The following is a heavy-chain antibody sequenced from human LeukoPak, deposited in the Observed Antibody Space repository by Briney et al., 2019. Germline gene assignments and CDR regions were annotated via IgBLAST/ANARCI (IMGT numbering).Heavy chain of an antibody. D-gene: IGHD3-22*01. V-gene: IGHV3-21*01. CDR3: ARDLLYYDSNGGDY. Sequence: PGGSLRLSCTASGFIFSSYSMNWVRQAPGKGLEWVSSITSSSYIYYADSVKGRFTISRDNAKNSLFLQMNSLRAEDAAVYYCARDLLYYDSNGGDYWGQGTLVTVSS. J-gene: IGHJ4*02. CDR2: ITSSSYI. CDR1: GFIFSSYS.